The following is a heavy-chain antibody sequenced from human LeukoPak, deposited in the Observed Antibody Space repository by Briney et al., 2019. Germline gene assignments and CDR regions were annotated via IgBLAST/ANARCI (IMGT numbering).Heavy chain of an antibody. CDR1: GFTFGDYA. CDR2: IRSKAYGGTA. CDR3: TSVQVVVGAMAAFDI. D-gene: IGHD2-15*01. J-gene: IGHJ3*02. V-gene: IGHV3-49*04. Sequence: GGSLRLSCTASGFTFGDYAMSWVRQAPGKGLEWVGFIRSKAYGGTAEYAASVKGRLSISRDDSKSIAYLQMNSLKSEDTAVHYCTSVQVVVGAMAAFDIWGQGTMVTVSS.